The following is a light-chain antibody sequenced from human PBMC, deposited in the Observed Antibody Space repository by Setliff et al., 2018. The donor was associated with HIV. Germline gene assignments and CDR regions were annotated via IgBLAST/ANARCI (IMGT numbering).Light chain of an antibody. CDR1: SSDIGGYYY. J-gene: IGLJ2*01. CDR2: EVS. CDR3: CSYTSGSTLV. Sequence: QSVLTQPASVSGSPGQSITISCSGTSSDIGGYYYVSWYQQYPGRAPKLILYEVSNRPSGISNRFSGSKSGNTASLTISGLQAEDDADYYCCSYTSGSTLVFGGGTKGTVL. V-gene: IGLV2-14*03.